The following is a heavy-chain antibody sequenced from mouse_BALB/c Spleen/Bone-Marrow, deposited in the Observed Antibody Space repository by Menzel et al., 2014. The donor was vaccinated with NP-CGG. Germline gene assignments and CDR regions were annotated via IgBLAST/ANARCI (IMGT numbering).Heavy chain of an antibody. Sequence: VQLQQSGAKLVRPGVSVKISCKGSGYTFTDHAKHWVKRSHAKSLEWIGLISGYYGDAIYNQKFKGKATMTVDKSSSTAYMELARLTSEDSAIYYCARSGKVRNAMDYWGQGTSVTVSS. V-gene: IGHV1S137*01. CDR3: ARSGKVRNAMDY. CDR2: ISGYYGDA. CDR1: GYTFTDHA. J-gene: IGHJ4*01.